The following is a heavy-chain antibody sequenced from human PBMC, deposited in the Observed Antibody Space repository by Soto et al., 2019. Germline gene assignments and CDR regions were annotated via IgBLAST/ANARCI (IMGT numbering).Heavy chain of an antibody. J-gene: IGHJ6*02. CDR3: ARDRYYDSSGYPENGMDV. Sequence: GGSLRLSRAASGFTFSSYWMSWVRQAPGKGLEWVANIKQDGSEKYYVDSVKGRFTISRDNAKNSLYLQMNSLRAEDTAVYYCARDRYYDSSGYPENGMDVWGQGTTVTVSS. CDR2: IKQDGSEK. CDR1: GFTFSSYW. V-gene: IGHV3-7*01. D-gene: IGHD3-22*01.